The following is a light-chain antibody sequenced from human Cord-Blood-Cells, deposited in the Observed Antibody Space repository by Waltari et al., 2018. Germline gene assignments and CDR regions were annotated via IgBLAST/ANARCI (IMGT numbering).Light chain of an antibody. CDR3: SSYTSSSTPYV. V-gene: IGLV2-14*03. CDR1: SSDVGGYNY. Sequence: QSALTQPASVSGSPGQSITISCTGTSSDVGGYNYVSWYQQHPGKAPKLMIYDVSNLPSGFSNRFSGSKSGNTASLTISGLQAEDEADYYCSSYTSSSTPYVFGTGTKVTVL. J-gene: IGLJ1*01. CDR2: DVS.